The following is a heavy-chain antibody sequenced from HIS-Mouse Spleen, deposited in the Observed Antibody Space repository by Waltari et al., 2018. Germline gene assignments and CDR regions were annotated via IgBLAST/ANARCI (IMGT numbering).Heavy chain of an antibody. CDR3: ARGVRLGGAPDY. CDR1: GGSFSGYY. V-gene: IGHV4-34*01. CDR2: INHSGSN. J-gene: IGHJ4*02. Sequence: QVQLQQWGAGLLKPSETLSLTCAVYGGSFSGYYWSWIRQPPGKGLEGIGEINHSGSNNDSPSLKSRVTISVDTAKNQFSLKLSSVTAADTAVYYCARGVRLGGAPDYWGQGTLVTVSS. D-gene: IGHD7-27*01.